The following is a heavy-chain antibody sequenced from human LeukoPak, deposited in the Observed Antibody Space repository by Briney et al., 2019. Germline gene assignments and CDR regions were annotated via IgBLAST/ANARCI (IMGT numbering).Heavy chain of an antibody. D-gene: IGHD2-15*01. CDR2: IYSGGST. Sequence: GGSLRLSCAASGFTVSSNYMSWVRQAPGKGLEWVSVIYSGGSTYYADSVKGRFTISRDNSKNTLYLQMNSLRAEDTAVYYCARSIVVVVGAYYMDVWGKGTTVTVSS. CDR3: ARSIVVVVGAYYMDV. V-gene: IGHV3-66*01. J-gene: IGHJ6*03. CDR1: GFTVSSNY.